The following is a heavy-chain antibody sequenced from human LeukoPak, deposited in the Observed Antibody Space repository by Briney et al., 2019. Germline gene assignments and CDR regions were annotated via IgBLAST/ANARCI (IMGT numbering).Heavy chain of an antibody. V-gene: IGHV4-39*01. J-gene: IGHJ4*02. CDR1: VGSISSRSYY. CDR2: IYYGGST. D-gene: IGHD6-19*01. CDR3: ARQVTAVAGTFDY. Sequence: PSETLSLTCNVSVGSISSRSYYCGWIRQPPGKGLEWLGCIYYGGSTYYNPSLKSRVTMSVDTSKTQFSLKLSSVTAADTAVYYCARQVTAVAGTFDYWGQGTLVTVSS.